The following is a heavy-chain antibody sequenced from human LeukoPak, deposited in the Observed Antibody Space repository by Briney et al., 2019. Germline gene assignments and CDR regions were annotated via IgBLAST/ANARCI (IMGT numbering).Heavy chain of an antibody. CDR1: GYPFISFC. D-gene: IGHD2-2*01. CDR3: ARDLEHCRNIICSNSAY. CDR2: ISAYNGKT. V-gene: IGHV1-18*01. J-gene: IGHJ4*02. Sequence: ASVKVSCKAAGYPFISFCISWVRQAPGQGLEWMGWISAYNGKTEFAQRFQDRVTMTTDTSTTTAYMELRSLRSDDTAVYYCARDLEHCRNIICSNSAYWGQGTLVTVSS.